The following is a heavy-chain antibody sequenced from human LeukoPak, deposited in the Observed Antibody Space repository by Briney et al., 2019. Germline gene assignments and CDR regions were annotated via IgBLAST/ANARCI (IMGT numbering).Heavy chain of an antibody. Sequence: GGSLRLSCVASGFTFSDYWMHWVRQPPGKGLMWVGHINGAATYTTYADSVKGRFTISRDNSKNTLYLQMNSLRAEDTAVYYCARAPGIAVAGDDYWGQGTLVTVSS. CDR3: ARAPGIAVAGDDY. D-gene: IGHD6-19*01. V-gene: IGHV3-74*03. CDR1: GFTFSDYW. J-gene: IGHJ4*02. CDR2: INGAATYT.